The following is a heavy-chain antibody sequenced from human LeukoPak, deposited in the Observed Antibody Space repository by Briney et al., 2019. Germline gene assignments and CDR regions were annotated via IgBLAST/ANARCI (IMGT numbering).Heavy chain of an antibody. J-gene: IGHJ3*02. V-gene: IGHV1-2*02. CDR1: GGTFSSYA. CDR3: ARVQGYDDDSFVGFSSPDDAFAI. CDR2: INPNSGDT. Sequence: GASVKVSCKASGGTFSSYAISWVRQAPGQGLEWLGWINPNSGDTSSAQRFQGRVTMTRDASISTVYMDLTRLKYDDTAVYYCARVQGYDDDSFVGFSSPDDAFAIWGQGTMVTVSS. D-gene: IGHD3-3*01.